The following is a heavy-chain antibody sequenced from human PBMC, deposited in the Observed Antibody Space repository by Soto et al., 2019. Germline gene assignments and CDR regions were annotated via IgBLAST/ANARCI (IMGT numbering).Heavy chain of an antibody. CDR2: ISAYNGNT. Sequence: ASVKVSCKASGYTFTSYGISWVRQAPGQGLEWMGWISAYNGNTNYAQKLQGRVTMTTDTSTSTAYMELRSLRSDDTAVYYCARATIAAAGKSAFLTTEFDYLGQGTLVTGSS. CDR3: ARATIAAAGKSAFLTTEFDY. CDR1: GYTFTSYG. D-gene: IGHD6-13*01. V-gene: IGHV1-18*01. J-gene: IGHJ4*02.